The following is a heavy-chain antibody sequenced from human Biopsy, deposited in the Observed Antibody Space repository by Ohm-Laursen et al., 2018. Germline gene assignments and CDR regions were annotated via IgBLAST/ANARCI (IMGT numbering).Heavy chain of an antibody. J-gene: IGHJ4*02. Sequence: ATVTISRQASGSIFTNYYLHWVRQAPGHGLEWMGWINPNSGDTNYAQKFQGRVTMTRDTPISTAYMELGRVRSDDTAMYYCARGESFGRTFDYWGQGTLVTVSS. D-gene: IGHD1-26*01. V-gene: IGHV1-2*02. CDR1: GSIFTNYY. CDR3: ARGESFGRTFDY. CDR2: INPNSGDT.